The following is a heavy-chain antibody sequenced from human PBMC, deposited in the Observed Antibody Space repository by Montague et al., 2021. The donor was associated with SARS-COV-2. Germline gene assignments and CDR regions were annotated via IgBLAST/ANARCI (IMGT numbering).Heavy chain of an antibody. D-gene: IGHD3-10*01. J-gene: IGHJ6*02. CDR2: DDKSGNN. V-gene: IGHV4-31*03. CDR3: ARDLGGIDV. CDR1: GGSISYGGYF. Sequence: TRSLTCTVSGGSISYGGYFWNWIRQHPGQGLEWIGYDDKSGNNQYKHYLKSSVSLSVDTSKNQFSLNLRTATAADTVFSYCARDLGGIDVWGQGTTVIVSS.